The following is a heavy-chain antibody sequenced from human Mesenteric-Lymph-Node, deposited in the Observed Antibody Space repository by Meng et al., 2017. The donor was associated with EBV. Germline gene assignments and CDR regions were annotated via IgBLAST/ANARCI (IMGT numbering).Heavy chain of an antibody. V-gene: IGHV3-11*01. CDR3: ARDWGFPYTFDD. CDR1: GFTFSNNY. D-gene: IGHD7-27*01. J-gene: IGHJ4*02. CDR2: ISGSGSSI. Sequence: VRLVESGGGLVKPGGSLRLSCAASGFTFSNNYMAWIRQAPGKGLEWISYISGSGSSIVYADSVRGRFTISRDNAKNSVYLQMTSLRAEDTAVYYCARDWGFPYTFDDWGRGTLVTVSS.